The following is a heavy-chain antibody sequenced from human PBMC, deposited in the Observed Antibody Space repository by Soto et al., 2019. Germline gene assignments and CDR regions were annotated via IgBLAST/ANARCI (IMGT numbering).Heavy chain of an antibody. J-gene: IGHJ4*02. CDR2: ISYSGST. V-gene: IGHV4-61*01. CDR3: XXXXXXXXAY. CDR1: GASVSSGNYY. Sequence: QVQLQESGPGLVKPSETLSLTCTVSGASVSSGNYYWSWIRQPPGKGLECIGYISYSGSTNYKPALKSRGPRSIDTSMNQCSLKLSSVTAAXTAXXXXXXXXXXXXAYWXQGTLVTVSS.